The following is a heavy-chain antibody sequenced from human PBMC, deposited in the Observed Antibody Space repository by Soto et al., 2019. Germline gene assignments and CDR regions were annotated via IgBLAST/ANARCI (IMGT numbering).Heavy chain of an antibody. J-gene: IGHJ5*02. V-gene: IGHV1-18*01. CDR1: GYTFTSYG. CDR2: ISAYNGNT. CDR3: ARGKYCSSTSSYLGCWFDP. D-gene: IGHD2-2*01. Sequence: ASVKVSCKASGYTFTSYGISWVRQAPGQGLEWMGWISAYNGNTNYAQKLQGRVTMTTGTSTSTAYMELRSLRSDDTAVYYCARGKYCSSTSSYLGCWFDPWGQGTLVTVSS.